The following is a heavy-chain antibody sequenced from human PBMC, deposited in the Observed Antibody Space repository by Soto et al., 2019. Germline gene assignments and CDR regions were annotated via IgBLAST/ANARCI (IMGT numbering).Heavy chain of an antibody. Sequence: GGSLRLSCAASGFTFSDYYMSWIRQAPGKGLEWVSYISSSGSTIYYADSVKGRFTISRDNAKNSLYLQMNSLRAEDTAVYYCARRLTGKVWRARDIVVVPAARYYYMDVWGKGTTVTVSS. D-gene: IGHD2-2*01. CDR1: GFTFSDYY. CDR3: ARRLTGKVWRARDIVVVPAARYYYMDV. V-gene: IGHV3-11*01. CDR2: ISSSGSTI. J-gene: IGHJ6*03.